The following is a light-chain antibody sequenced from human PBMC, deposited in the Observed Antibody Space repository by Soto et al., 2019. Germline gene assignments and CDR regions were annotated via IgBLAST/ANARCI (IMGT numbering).Light chain of an antibody. J-gene: IGKJ1*01. Sequence: DIQMTQSPSSLSASVGDRVTITCRASESFTSHLNWYQQKPGKAPKLLIYAASSLQSGVPSRFSGSGSGTEFTLTISSLQPDDFATYYCQHYNSYSEAFGQGTKVELK. CDR3: QHYNSYSEA. V-gene: IGKV1-5*01. CDR1: ESFTSH. CDR2: AAS.